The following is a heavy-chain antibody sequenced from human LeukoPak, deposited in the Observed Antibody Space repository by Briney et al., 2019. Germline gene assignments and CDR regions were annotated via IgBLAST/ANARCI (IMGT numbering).Heavy chain of an antibody. Sequence: PGGSLRLSCTTFGFTFGDYAMAWFRQAPGKGLEWVGFIRSKADGRATAYAASVRGRFIISRDDSNSVAYLQMNSLKTEDTAVYYCVRDRPIDYWGQGILVTVSS. J-gene: IGHJ4*02. CDR1: GFTFGDYA. CDR2: IRSKADGRAT. CDR3: VRDRPIDY. V-gene: IGHV3-49*03.